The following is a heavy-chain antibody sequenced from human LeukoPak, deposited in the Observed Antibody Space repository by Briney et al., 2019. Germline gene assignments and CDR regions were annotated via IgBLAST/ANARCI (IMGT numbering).Heavy chain of an antibody. CDR1: GGSISSSSYY. CDR3: ARHPAGARFYQLLAGGY. D-gene: IGHD2-2*01. V-gene: IGHV4-39*01. Sequence: SETLSLTCTVSGGSISSSSYYWGWIRQPPGKGLEWIGSIYYSGSTYYNPSLKSRVTISVDTSKNQFSLKLSSVTAADTAVYYCARHPAGARFYQLLAGGYWGQGTLVTVSS. J-gene: IGHJ4*02. CDR2: IYYSGST.